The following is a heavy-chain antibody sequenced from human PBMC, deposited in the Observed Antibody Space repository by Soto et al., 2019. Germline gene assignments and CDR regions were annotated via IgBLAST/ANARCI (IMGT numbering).Heavy chain of an antibody. CDR3: ARREIQGPIDY. V-gene: IGHV4-28*01. J-gene: IGHJ4*02. D-gene: IGHD1-26*01. CDR2: IYYSGTT. Sequence: QVQLQESGPGLVKPSDTLSLTCAVSGYSISSTNWWGWIRQPPGKGLEWIGYIYYSGTTYYNPSLKSRITMSVDTSKNQFSLKVTSVTAVDTAVYYCARREIQGPIDYWGQGTLVTVSS. CDR1: GYSISSTNW.